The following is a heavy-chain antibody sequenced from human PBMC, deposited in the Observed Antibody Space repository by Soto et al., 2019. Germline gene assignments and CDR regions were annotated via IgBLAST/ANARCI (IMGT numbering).Heavy chain of an antibody. Sequence: GGSLRLSCAASGFSVTANSMSWVRQAPGKGLEWVSVMHSDVTTYYADSVKGRFIISRDNSKNTLYLQMSNLRGEDTARYFCARQLSGSWYNWFDPWGQGTLVTVSS. CDR2: MHSDVTT. J-gene: IGHJ5*02. CDR1: GFSVTANS. V-gene: IGHV3-53*01. D-gene: IGHD6-13*01. CDR3: ARQLSGSWYNWFDP.